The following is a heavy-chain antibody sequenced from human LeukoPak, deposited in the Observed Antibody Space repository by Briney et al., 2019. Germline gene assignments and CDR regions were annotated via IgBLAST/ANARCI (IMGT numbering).Heavy chain of an antibody. D-gene: IGHD3-10*01. CDR1: GGSISSYY. CDR3: ARWVRYYGSGSYYGSFDY. CDR2: IYYSGST. J-gene: IGHJ4*02. Sequence: ETLSLTCTVSGGSISSYYWSWLRQPPGKGLEWIGYIYYSGSTNYNPSLKSRVTISVDTSKNQFSLKLSSVTAADTAVYYCARWVRYYGSGSYYGSFDYWGQGTLVTVSS. V-gene: IGHV4-59*01.